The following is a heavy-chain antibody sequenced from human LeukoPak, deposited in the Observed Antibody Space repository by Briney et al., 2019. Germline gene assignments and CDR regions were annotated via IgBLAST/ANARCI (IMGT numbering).Heavy chain of an antibody. CDR3: AKGGSSPYSSIDY. J-gene: IGHJ4*02. Sequence: GGSLRLSCAASGFTFSNYAMSWVRQAPGEGLEWVSVISDSGVSTYYADSVKGRFTISRDNSKNTLYLQMNSLRAEDTAVYHCAKGGSSPYSSIDYWGQGTLVTVSS. CDR2: ISDSGVST. D-gene: IGHD2-15*01. CDR1: GFTFSNYA. V-gene: IGHV3-23*01.